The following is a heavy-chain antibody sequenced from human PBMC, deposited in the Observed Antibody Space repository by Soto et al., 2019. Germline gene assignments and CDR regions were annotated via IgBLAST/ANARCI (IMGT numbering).Heavy chain of an antibody. V-gene: IGHV3-30*18. Sequence: QVQLVESGGGVVQPGRSLRLSCAASGFTFSSYGIHWVRQAPGKGLEWVAVISYDGSNKYYADSVKGRFTISRDNSKNTLYLQMNSLRAEDTAGYYCAKGGAAAGNGYFQHWGQDTLVTVSS. CDR3: AKGGAAAGNGYFQH. J-gene: IGHJ1*01. CDR1: GFTFSSYG. CDR2: ISYDGSNK. D-gene: IGHD6-13*01.